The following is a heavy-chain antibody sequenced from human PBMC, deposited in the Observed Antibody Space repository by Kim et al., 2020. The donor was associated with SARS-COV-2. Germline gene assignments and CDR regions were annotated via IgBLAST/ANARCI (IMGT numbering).Heavy chain of an antibody. CDR3: CRGYSGGPIYAFDI. CDR1: RFSLSDHY. D-gene: IGHD6-19*01. J-gene: IGHJ3*02. V-gene: IGHV3-72*01. Sequence: GGSLRLSCVTSRFSLSDHYIDWVRQGPGKGLEWVGHSGNKASSHATEYAASVRDRFIISRDDSRNSLYLQMNSLKTEDTAVYFCCRGYSGGPIYAFDIWGQGTGVTVSS. CDR2: SGNKASSHAT.